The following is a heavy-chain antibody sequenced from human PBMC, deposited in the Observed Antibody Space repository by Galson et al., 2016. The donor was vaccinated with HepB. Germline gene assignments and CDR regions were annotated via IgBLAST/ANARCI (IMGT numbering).Heavy chain of an antibody. V-gene: IGHV3-9*01. CDR2: ISWNSGSI. J-gene: IGHJ6*02. CDR1: GFTFDYYA. D-gene: IGHD1-26*01. CDR3: SKDWELGGDLNCYYGMDV. Sequence: SLRLSCAASGFTFDYYAMHWVRQAPGKGLEWVSGISWNSGSIGYADSVKGRFTISRDNAKQSLYLQMSSLRAEDTAFYYCSKDWELGGDLNCYYGMDVWGQGTTVTVSS.